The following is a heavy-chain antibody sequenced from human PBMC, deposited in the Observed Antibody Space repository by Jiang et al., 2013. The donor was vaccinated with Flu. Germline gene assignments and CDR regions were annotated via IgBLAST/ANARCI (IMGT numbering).Heavy chain of an antibody. CDR2: TYYKSKWCN. D-gene: IGHD6-19*01. V-gene: IGHV6-1*01. CDR3: ARGGPIAVPGMDDAIDI. Sequence: SQTLSLTCVISGDSVSSNSATWNWIRQSPSRGLEWLGRTYYKSKWCNDYAVSVKSRIIINPDTSKNQFSLQLNSVTPEDTAVYYCARGGPIAVPGMDDAIDIWGQGTMVSVSS. J-gene: IGHJ3*02. CDR1: GDSVSSNSAT.